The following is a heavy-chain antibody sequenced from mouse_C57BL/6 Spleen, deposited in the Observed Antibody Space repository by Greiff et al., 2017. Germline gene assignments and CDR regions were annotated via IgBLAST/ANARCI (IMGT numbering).Heavy chain of an antibody. Sequence: EVMLVESGGGLVQPGGSLKLSCAASGFTFSDYYMYWVRQTPEKRLEWVAYISNGGGSTYYPDTVKGRFTISRDNAKNTLYLQMSRLKSEDTAMYYCARGGNDYDVGFAYWGQGTLVTVSA. CDR2: ISNGGGST. D-gene: IGHD2-4*01. CDR3: ARGGNDYDVGFAY. V-gene: IGHV5-12*01. CDR1: GFTFSDYY. J-gene: IGHJ3*01.